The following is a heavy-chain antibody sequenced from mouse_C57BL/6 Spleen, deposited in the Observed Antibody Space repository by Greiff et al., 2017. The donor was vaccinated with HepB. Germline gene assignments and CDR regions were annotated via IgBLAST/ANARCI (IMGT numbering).Heavy chain of an antibody. CDR1: GYTFTDYN. Sequence: EVQLQQSGPELVKPGASVKIPCKASGYTFTDYNMDWVKQSHGKSLEWIGDINPNNGGTIYNQKFKDKATLTADKSSSTAYMQLSSLTCEDSAVYYCAREEVVAPGYWGQGTTLTVSS. CDR2: INPNNGGT. J-gene: IGHJ2*01. D-gene: IGHD1-1*01. V-gene: IGHV1-18*01. CDR3: AREEVVAPGY.